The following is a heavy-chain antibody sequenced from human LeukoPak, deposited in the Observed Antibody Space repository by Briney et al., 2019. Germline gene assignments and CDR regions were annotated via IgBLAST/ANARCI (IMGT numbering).Heavy chain of an antibody. CDR1: GGTFSSYA. V-gene: IGHV1-69*05. J-gene: IGHJ4*02. CDR3: ARGDYGDY. Sequence: SVKVSCKASGGTFSSYAISWVRQAPGQGLEWMGGIIPIFGTANYSQKFPGRVPITTDESTSTAYMELSSLRSEDTAVYYCARGDYGDYWGQGTLVTVSS. CDR2: IIPIFGTA.